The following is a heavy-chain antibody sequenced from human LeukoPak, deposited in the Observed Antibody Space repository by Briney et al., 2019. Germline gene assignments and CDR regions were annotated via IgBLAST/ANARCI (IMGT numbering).Heavy chain of an antibody. V-gene: IGHV1-69*04. Sequence: GASVKVSCKASGGTFSSYAISWVRQAPGQGLEWMGRIIPILGIANYAQKFQGRVTITADKSTSTAYMELSSLRSEDTAVYYCARAGPYSSGFYGMDVWGQGTTVTVSS. J-gene: IGHJ6*02. CDR3: ARAGPYSSGFYGMDV. CDR1: GGTFSSYA. CDR2: IIPILGIA. D-gene: IGHD6-19*01.